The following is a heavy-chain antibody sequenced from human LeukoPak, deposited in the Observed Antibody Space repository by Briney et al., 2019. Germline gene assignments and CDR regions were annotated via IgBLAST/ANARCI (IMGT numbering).Heavy chain of an antibody. D-gene: IGHD3-10*01. CDR2: ISYDGSNK. CDR3: AKHLGDYYGSGSYYNGPGD. Sequence: GGSLRLSCAASGFTFSSYGMHWVRQAPGKGLEWVAVISYDGSNKYYVDSVKGRFTISRDNSKNTLYLQMNSLRAEDTAVYYCAKHLGDYYGSGSYYNGPGDWGQGTLVTVSS. V-gene: IGHV3-30*18. J-gene: IGHJ4*02. CDR1: GFTFSSYG.